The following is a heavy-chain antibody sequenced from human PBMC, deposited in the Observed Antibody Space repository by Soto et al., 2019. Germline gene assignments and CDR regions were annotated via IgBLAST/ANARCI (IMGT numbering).Heavy chain of an antibody. D-gene: IGHD7-27*01. CDR3: ARDLSWGSNWYYYMDV. Sequence: EVQLVESGGCLVQPGGPLRLSCETSGFILSDCAMNWVRQAPGKGLEWVSYISSSSSVIDYADSVKGRFTVSRDNARNSLDLQMNSLRAEDTAVYYCARDLSWGSNWYYYMDVWGKGTTVTVSS. CDR2: ISSSSSVI. CDR1: GFILSDCA. J-gene: IGHJ6*03. V-gene: IGHV3-48*01.